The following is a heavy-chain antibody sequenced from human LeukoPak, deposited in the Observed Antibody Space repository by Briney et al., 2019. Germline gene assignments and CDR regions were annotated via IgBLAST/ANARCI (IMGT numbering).Heavy chain of an antibody. D-gene: IGHD3-9*01. J-gene: IGHJ6*03. V-gene: IGHV1-69*06. Sequence: SVKVSCKASGGTFSSYAISWVRQAPGQGLEWMGGIIPIFGTANYAQKFQGRVTITADKSTSTAYMELSSLRSEDTAVYYCTILDILTGYYSIGYYYYYMDVWGKGTTVTVSS. CDR3: TILDILTGYYSIGYYYYYMDV. CDR1: GGTFSSYA. CDR2: IIPIFGTA.